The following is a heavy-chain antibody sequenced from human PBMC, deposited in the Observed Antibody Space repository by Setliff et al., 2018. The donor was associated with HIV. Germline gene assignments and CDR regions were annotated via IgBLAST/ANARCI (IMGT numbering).Heavy chain of an antibody. CDR3: VRVFYDATDYYAPLFDY. CDR1: DSGTYY. CDR2: MFSSGSA. J-gene: IGHJ4*02. Sequence: PSETLSLTCTVSDSGTYYWSWIRQPPGKGLEWIGYMFSSGSAQYNSSLQSRVSMSADTSKNQFSLRLTSVTVADTAVYFCVRVFYDATDYYAPLFDYWGQGTLVTVSS. V-gene: IGHV4-61*01. D-gene: IGHD3-22*01.